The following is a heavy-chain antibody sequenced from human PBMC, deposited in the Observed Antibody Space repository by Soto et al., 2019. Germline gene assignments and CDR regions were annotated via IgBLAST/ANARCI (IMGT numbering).Heavy chain of an antibody. CDR3: AVVVRVSPNWFDP. CDR2: INPSGGST. D-gene: IGHD3-10*01. CDR1: GYTFSSYY. Sequence: ASVKVSCKASGYTFSSYYMHWVRQAPGQGLEWMGIINPSGGSTSYAQKFQGRVTMTRDTSTSTVYMALRSLRSEDTAVYYCAVVVRVSPNWFDPWGQGSLVTASS. V-gene: IGHV1-46*01. J-gene: IGHJ5*02.